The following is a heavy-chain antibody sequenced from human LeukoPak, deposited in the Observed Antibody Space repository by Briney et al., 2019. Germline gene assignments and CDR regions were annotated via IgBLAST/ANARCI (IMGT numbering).Heavy chain of an antibody. J-gene: IGHJ4*02. Sequence: GGSLRLSCAASGLTFSRYWMSWVRQAPGKGLEWVANIDQDGNRKNYVDSVEGRFSISRDNAKNSLFLHMHSLRVEDKAVYYCASTFPYGSHGSCGLGGQGTLVTASS. CDR2: IDQDGNRK. V-gene: IGHV3-7*01. CDR1: GLTFSRYW. D-gene: IGHD2-15*01. CDR3: ASTFPYGSHGSCGL.